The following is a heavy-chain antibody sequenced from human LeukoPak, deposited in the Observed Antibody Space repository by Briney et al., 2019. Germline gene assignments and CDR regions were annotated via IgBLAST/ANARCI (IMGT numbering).Heavy chain of an antibody. D-gene: IGHD6-6*01. V-gene: IGHV4-59*11. J-gene: IGHJ4*02. CDR1: GASMTSHY. CDR3: AKEGGPARPGLDS. CDR2: IFHTGST. Sequence: SETLSLTCTVSGASMTSHYWTWMRQDPGTGLEWIGNIFHTGSTSYNPALESRVTISLDTSNNQFSLKMTSVTPADTAVYYCAKEGGPARPGLDSWGQGTLVTFSS.